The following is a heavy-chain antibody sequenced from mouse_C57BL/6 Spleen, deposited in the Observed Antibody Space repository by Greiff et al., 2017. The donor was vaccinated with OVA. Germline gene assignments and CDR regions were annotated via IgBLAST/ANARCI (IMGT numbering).Heavy chain of an antibody. D-gene: IGHD1-1*01. Sequence: QVQLQQSGPELVKPGASVKISCKASGYAISSAWMNWVKQRPGKGLEGIGRIYPGDGDNNYNGKFKGQATLTADKSCSTAYMQLSSLTSEDSAVYFCARWGTTGAMDYWGQGTSVTVSS. J-gene: IGHJ4*01. CDR2: IYPGDGDN. V-gene: IGHV1-82*01. CDR1: GYAISSAW. CDR3: ARWGTTGAMDY.